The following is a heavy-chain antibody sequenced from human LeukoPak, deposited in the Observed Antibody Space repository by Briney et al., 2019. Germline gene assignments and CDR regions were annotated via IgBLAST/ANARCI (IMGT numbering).Heavy chain of an antibody. J-gene: IGHJ4*02. V-gene: IGHV3-7*01. D-gene: IGHD3-9*01. CDR1: GCTFSRHY. Sequence: AGGSLRLSCAASGCTFSRHYMGWVRQTPGKGLEWVANIKEDGSDTFYVKSVKRRFNILRDNAKNSVYLQMNILRAEDTAVYYCARHRYFYFALWGQGTLVNASS. CDR3: ARHRYFYFAL. CDR2: IKEDGSDT.